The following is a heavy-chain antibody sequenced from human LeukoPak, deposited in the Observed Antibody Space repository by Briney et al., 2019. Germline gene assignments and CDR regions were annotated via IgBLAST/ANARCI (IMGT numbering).Heavy chain of an antibody. Sequence: SVKVSCKASGYTFTSYGISWVRQATGQGLEWMGRIIPIFGTTNYAQKFQGRVTITTDESTSTAYMELSSLRSEDTAVYYCASVTVTTWAPDGHMDVWGKGTTVTVSS. V-gene: IGHV1-69*05. CDR2: IIPIFGTT. CDR1: GYTFTSYG. CDR3: ASVTVTTWAPDGHMDV. J-gene: IGHJ6*03. D-gene: IGHD4-11*01.